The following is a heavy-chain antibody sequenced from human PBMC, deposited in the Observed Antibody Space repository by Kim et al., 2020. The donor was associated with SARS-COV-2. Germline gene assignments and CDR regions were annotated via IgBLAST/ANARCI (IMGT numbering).Heavy chain of an antibody. CDR3: ARAEYSSSSVYYYYGMDV. Sequence: ASVKVSCKASGYTFTGYYMHWVRQAPGQGLEWMGRINPNSGGTNYAQKFQGRVTMTRDTSISTAYMELSRLRSDDTAVYYCARAEYSSSSVYYYYGMDVWGQGTTVTVSS. D-gene: IGHD6-6*01. CDR2: INPNSGGT. CDR1: GYTFTGYY. J-gene: IGHJ6*02. V-gene: IGHV1-2*06.